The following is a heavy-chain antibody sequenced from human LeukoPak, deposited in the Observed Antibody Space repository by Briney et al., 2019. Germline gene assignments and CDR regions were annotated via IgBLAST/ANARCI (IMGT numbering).Heavy chain of an antibody. CDR3: ARRGYDFWSGYYTAYYYYYYMDV. V-gene: IGHV7-4-1*02. CDR2: INTNTGNP. Sequence: ASVKVSCKASGYTFTSYAMNWVRQAPGQGPEWMGWINTNTGNPTYAQGFTGRFVFSLDTSVSTAYLQISSLKAKDTAVYYCARRGYDFWSGYYTAYYYYYYMDVWGKGTTVTVSS. J-gene: IGHJ6*03. CDR1: GYTFTSYA. D-gene: IGHD3-3*01.